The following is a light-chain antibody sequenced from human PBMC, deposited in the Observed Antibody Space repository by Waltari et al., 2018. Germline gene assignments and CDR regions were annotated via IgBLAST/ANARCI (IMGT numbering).Light chain of an antibody. CDR3: CSYAGSDTFVV. Sequence: QSALTQPASVSGSPGQSITISCTGSSSDVGSYTLASQYQQHPDKAPKPMIHEASNRPSGVSDRFSGSKSGNTASLTISGLQAEDEADYYCCSYAGSDTFVVLGGGTKLTVL. V-gene: IGLV2-23*02. CDR2: EAS. CDR1: SSDVGSYTL. J-gene: IGLJ2*01.